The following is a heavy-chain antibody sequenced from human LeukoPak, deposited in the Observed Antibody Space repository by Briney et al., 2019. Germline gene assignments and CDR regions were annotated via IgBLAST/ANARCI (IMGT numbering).Heavy chain of an antibody. Sequence: GGPLRLSCAASGFTFSSYSMNWVRQAPGKGLEWVSSISSSSSYIYYADSVKGRFTISRDNAKNSLYLQMNSLRAEDTAVYYCARDPASGWYPPWGQGTLVTVSS. CDR1: GFTFSSYS. CDR2: ISSSSSYI. V-gene: IGHV3-21*01. D-gene: IGHD6-19*01. J-gene: IGHJ5*02. CDR3: ARDPASGWYPP.